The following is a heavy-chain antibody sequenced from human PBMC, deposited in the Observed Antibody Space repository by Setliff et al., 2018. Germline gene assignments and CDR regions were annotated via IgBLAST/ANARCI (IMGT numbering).Heavy chain of an antibody. J-gene: IGHJ3*02. Sequence: ASVKVSCKASGYTFTIYAMHWVRQAPGQRLEWMGWINAGNGNTKYSQKFQGRVTITRDTSASTAYMELSSLRSEDTAVYYCARTVTVRADAFDIWGQGTMVTVSS. CDR2: INAGNGNT. V-gene: IGHV1-3*01. D-gene: IGHD4-17*01. CDR3: ARTVTVRADAFDI. CDR1: GYTFTIYA.